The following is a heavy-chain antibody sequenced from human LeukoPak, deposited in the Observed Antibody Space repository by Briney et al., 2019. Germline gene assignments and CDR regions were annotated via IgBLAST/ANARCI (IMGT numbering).Heavy chain of an antibody. D-gene: IGHD1-26*01. CDR2: IYQSGDT. Sequence: SETLSLTCVVSGYSRSSTYYWGWIRQPPGKGLEWIGNIYQSGDTYYNPSLKRRVTISVDTSKKQLSLNVSSVTAEDTAVYYCARGRGHYSGRYSVMVYMDVWGKGTTVTVSS. CDR3: ARGRGHYSGRYSVMVYMDV. V-gene: IGHV4-38-2*01. J-gene: IGHJ6*03. CDR1: GYSRSSTYY.